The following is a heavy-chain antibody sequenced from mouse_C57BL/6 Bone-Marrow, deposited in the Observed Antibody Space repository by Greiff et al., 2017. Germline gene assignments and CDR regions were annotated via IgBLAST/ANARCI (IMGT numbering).Heavy chain of an antibody. J-gene: IGHJ2*01. CDR1: GYAFSSYW. Sequence: VQLQQSGASVKISCKASGYAFSSYWMNWVKQRPGKGLEWIGQIYPGDGDTNYNGKFKGKATLTADKSSSTAYMQLSSLTSEDSAVYFCARLGRDDGYYVDYWGQGTTLTVSS. V-gene: IGHV1-80*01. CDR2: IYPGDGDT. CDR3: ARLGRDDGYYVDY. D-gene: IGHD2-3*01.